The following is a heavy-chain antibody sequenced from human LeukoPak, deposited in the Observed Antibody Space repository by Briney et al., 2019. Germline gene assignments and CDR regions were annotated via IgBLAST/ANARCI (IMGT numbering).Heavy chain of an antibody. CDR3: ARDFYSSSRYWFDP. Sequence: AASVKVSCKASGYSFTSYAMNWVRQAPGQGLEWMGWINTNTGNPTYAQGFTGRFVFSLDTSVSTAYLQISSLKAEDTAVYYCARDFYSSSRYWFDPWGQGTLVTVSS. CDR1: GYSFTSYA. J-gene: IGHJ5*02. V-gene: IGHV7-4-1*02. CDR2: INTNTGNP. D-gene: IGHD6-13*01.